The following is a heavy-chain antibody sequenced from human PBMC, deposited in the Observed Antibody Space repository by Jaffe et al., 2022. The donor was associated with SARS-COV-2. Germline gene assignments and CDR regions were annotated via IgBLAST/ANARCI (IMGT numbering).Heavy chain of an antibody. D-gene: IGHD6-19*01. CDR2: INPQDGGT. Sequence: QVQLVQSGAEVKKPGASVKVSCKTSGYTFTGPYVHWVRQAPGQGLEWMGRINPQDGGTKYAQNFQGRVTMTRDTSISTAYMEVSRLEFDDTAVYYCARAYSSGWYGSFDHWGQGTLVTVSS. V-gene: IGHV1-2*06. CDR1: GYTFTGPY. J-gene: IGHJ5*02. CDR3: ARAYSSGWYGSFDH.